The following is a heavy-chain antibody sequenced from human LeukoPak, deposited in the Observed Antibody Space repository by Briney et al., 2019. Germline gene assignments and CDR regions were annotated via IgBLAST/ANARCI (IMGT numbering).Heavy chain of an antibody. CDR1: GGSFSAYY. J-gene: IGHJ4*03. Sequence: SETLSLTCAVYGGSFSAYYWRWIRQSPGKGVEWVAEINHRGDTNYNPSVKSRVSISVDTSKNQFSLKVTSLTAADTAVYYCARGPTISETGYFDYWGQGTLVTVSS. CDR2: INHRGDT. CDR3: ARGPTISETGYFDY. D-gene: IGHD1-1*01. V-gene: IGHV4-34*01.